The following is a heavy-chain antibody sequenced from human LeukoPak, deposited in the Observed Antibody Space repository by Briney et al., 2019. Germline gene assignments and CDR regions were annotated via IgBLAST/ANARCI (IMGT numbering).Heavy chain of an antibody. D-gene: IGHD1-1*01. V-gene: IGHV3-23*01. CDR3: ANQLEQPYDAFDI. CDR2: ISGSGGST. CDR1: GFTFSGYA. J-gene: IGHJ3*02. Sequence: GGSLRLSCAASGFTFSGYAMSWVRQAPGKGLEWVSAISGSGGSTYYADSVKGRFTISRDNSKNTLYLQMNSLRAEDTAVYYCANQLEQPYDAFDIWGQGTMVTVSS.